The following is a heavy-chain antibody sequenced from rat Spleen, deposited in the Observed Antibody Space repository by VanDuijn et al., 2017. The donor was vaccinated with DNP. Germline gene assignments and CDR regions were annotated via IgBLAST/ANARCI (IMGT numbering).Heavy chain of an antibody. V-gene: IGHV5-58*01. CDR3: AQEGLGLSFAY. Sequence: EVQLVETGGGLVQPGRSLKLSCVASGFTFSSYWMFWIRQAPGKGLEWVSSINTDGGNTYYPDSVKGRFTISRDNAENTVYLQLNSLRSEDTATYDCAQEGLGLSFAYWGQGALVTVSS. CDR1: GFTFSSYW. J-gene: IGHJ3*01. CDR2: INTDGGNT.